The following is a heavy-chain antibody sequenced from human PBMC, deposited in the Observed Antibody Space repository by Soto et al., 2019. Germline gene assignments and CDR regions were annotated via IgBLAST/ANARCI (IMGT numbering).Heavy chain of an antibody. CDR3: ARAIEGRMTTVTRSYWYFDL. Sequence: QLQLQESGSGLVKPSQTLSLTCAVSGGSISSGGYSWSWIRQPPGKGLEWIGYIYHSGSTYYNPSLKSRVTISVDRSKNQFSLKLSSVTAADTAVYYCARAIEGRMTTVTRSYWYFDLWGRGTLVTVSS. V-gene: IGHV4-30-2*01. J-gene: IGHJ2*01. CDR1: GGSISSGGYS. CDR2: IYHSGST. D-gene: IGHD4-17*01.